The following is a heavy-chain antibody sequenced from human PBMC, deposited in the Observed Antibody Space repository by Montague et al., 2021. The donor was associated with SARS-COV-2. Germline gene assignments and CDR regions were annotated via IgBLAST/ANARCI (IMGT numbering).Heavy chain of an antibody. D-gene: IGHD3-9*01. V-gene: IGHV2-5*02. J-gene: IGHJ4*02. CDR2: IYWDDAK. Sequence: PALVKPTQTLTLTCTFPGFSLSTSGVGVGWTCQPPGKSLEWLAPIYWDDAKRYSPSLKSRPTITKDTSKSQVVLTMTNMDPVDTATYYCAQSNDVLRYVDWTYKMRGFDYWGQGTLVTVSS. CDR1: GFSLSTSGVG. CDR3: AQSNDVLRYVDWTYKMRGFDY.